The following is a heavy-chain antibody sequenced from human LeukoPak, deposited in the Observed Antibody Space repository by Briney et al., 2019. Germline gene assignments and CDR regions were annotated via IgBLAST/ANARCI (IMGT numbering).Heavy chain of an antibody. CDR3: ATESPGYSSSWYRSDLDY. CDR1: GYTLTELS. Sequence: ASVKVSCKVSGYTLTELSMHWVQQAPGKGLEGMGGFDPEDGETIYAQKFQGRVTMTEDTSTDTAYMELSSLRSEDTAVYYCATESPGYSSSWYRSDLDYWGQGTLVTVSS. J-gene: IGHJ4*02. CDR2: FDPEDGET. D-gene: IGHD6-13*01. V-gene: IGHV1-24*01.